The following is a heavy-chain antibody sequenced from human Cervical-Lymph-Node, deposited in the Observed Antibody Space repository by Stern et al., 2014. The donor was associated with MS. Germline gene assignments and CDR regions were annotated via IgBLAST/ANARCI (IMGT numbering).Heavy chain of an antibody. J-gene: IGHJ4*02. D-gene: IGHD2-21*01. CDR3: TIPNPAFEY. V-gene: IGHV1-46*01. CDR2: INPDGGGT. Sequence: QVHLVQSGAEVREPGASVTLSCATSGYLFTTYYIHWVRQAPGQGLEWVGLINPDGGGTAYAQRFQGRVTVTRDTSTSTVYMTLSSLKSDDTGVFYCTIPNPAFEYWGQGTPVAVSS. CDR1: GYLFTTYY.